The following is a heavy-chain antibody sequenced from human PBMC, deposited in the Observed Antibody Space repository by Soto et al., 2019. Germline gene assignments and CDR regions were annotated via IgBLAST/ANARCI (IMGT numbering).Heavy chain of an antibody. CDR2: IYYSGST. Sequence: QVQLQDSGPGLVKPSQTLSLTCTVSGDSISSGGYYWSWIRQHPGKGLEWIGYIYYSGSTYYNPSLNSRVTTSVETSKNQFSLKLSSVTAADTAVYYCARDQAYKMDVWGQGTTVTVSS. CDR1: GDSISSGGYY. J-gene: IGHJ6*02. CDR3: ARDQAYKMDV. V-gene: IGHV4-31*03. D-gene: IGHD3-16*01.